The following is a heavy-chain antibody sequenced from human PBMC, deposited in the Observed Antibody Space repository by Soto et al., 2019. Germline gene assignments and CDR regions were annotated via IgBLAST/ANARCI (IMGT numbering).Heavy chain of an antibody. D-gene: IGHD3-10*01. CDR1: GYTFTGYY. CDR2: INPNSGAT. J-gene: IGHJ4*02. Sequence: ASVKVSCKASGYTFTGYYVHCVRQAPGQGLEWMGWINPNSGATIYPQKFQGRVTMTRDTSISTAYMELNSLRFDDTAVYYCASTGNYGSGTSFRVDYWGQGTLVTVSS. CDR3: ASTGNYGSGTSFRVDY. V-gene: IGHV1-2*02.